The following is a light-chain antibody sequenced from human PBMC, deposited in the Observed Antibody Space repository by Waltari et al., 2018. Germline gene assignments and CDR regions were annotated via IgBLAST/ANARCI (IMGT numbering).Light chain of an antibody. J-gene: IGLJ3*02. V-gene: IGLV7-46*01. Sequence: QAVVTQEPSLTVSPGGTVTLTCGSSTGAFTSDLYPYWFQQKPGQATRTLIYDTTNKHFRTPDPVASYVLVSKADLNLSGAQAEDEAEYYCLLLYSVTWVFGGGTNLTVL. CDR1: TGAFTSDLY. CDR2: DTT. CDR3: LLLYSVTWV.